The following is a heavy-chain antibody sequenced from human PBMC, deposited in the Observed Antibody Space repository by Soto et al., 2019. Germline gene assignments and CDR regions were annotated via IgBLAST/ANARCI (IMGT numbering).Heavy chain of an antibody. J-gene: IGHJ4*02. CDR2: ISSSSYI. CDR3: ARGVVVAATANG. V-gene: IGHV3-21*01. CDR1: GFTFSSYS. D-gene: IGHD2-15*01. Sequence: GGSLRLSCAASGFTFSSYSMNWVRQAPGKGLEWVSSISSSSYIYYADSVKGRFTISRDNAKNSLYLQMNRLRAEDTAVYYCARGVVVAATANGWGQGTLVTVSS.